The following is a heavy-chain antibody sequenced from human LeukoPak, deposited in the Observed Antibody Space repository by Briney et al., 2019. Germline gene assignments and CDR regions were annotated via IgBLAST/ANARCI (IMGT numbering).Heavy chain of an antibody. CDR3: ARDWTTGYDFGAIDL. CDR2: ISYSGDA. CDR1: GASTTSRSYS. D-gene: IGHD3-10*01. Sequence: SETLSLTCVVSGASTTSRSYSWGWIRQSPGKGLEWLGHISYSGDANYSPSLKSRLAISFDTSANRFSLQVHSVTAADSAIYYCARDWTTGYDFGAIDLWGQGTLVTVSS. J-gene: IGHJ5*02. V-gene: IGHV4-30-4*07.